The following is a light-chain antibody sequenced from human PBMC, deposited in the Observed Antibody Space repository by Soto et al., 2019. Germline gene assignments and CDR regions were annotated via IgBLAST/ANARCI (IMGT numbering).Light chain of an antibody. J-gene: IGKJ1*01. Sequence: EIVLTQSPATLSSSPGERATLSCRASQSVSTYLAWYQQKPGQAPRLLLYDASTRATGMPARFSGSGSGTDFTITVSSLEPEDFADYYCHQRGNWPRTFGQVTKVEIK. CDR3: HQRGNWPRT. V-gene: IGKV3-11*01. CDR1: QSVSTY. CDR2: DAS.